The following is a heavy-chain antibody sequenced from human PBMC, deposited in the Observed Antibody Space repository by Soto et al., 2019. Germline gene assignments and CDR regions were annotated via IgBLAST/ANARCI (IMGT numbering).Heavy chain of an antibody. V-gene: IGHV1-69*06. Sequence: QVQVVQSGADVKQPGSSVRVSCKASGGPFNSHTISWVRQAPGQGLEWMGGIIPLSGTINYAQKLQGRVTMTTDTSTGTAYMELRSLRSDDTATYYCARDSVRYCRDGVCYQGYYYFAMDVWGQGTTVTVS. CDR2: IIPLSGTI. J-gene: IGHJ6*02. CDR1: GGPFNSHT. CDR3: ARDSVRYCRDGVCYQGYYYFAMDV. D-gene: IGHD2-8*01.